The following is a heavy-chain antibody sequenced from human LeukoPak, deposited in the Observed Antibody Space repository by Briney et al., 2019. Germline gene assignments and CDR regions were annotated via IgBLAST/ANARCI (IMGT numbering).Heavy chain of an antibody. CDR3: ARSDRDLAGNDY. CDR1: GFTFSNYA. D-gene: IGHD1-14*01. Sequence: GGSLRLSCAASGFTFSNYAIHWVRQAPGKGLEWVAVIPYDGSNKYYADSVKGRFTISRDNSKNTLYLQMNSLRAEDTAVYYCARSDRDLAGNDYWGQGTLVTVSS. V-gene: IGHV3-30-3*01. CDR2: IPYDGSNK. J-gene: IGHJ4*02.